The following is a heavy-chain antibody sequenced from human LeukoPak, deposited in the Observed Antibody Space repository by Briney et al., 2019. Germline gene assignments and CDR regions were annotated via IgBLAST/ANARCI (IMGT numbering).Heavy chain of an antibody. V-gene: IGHV5-51*01. CDR2: IHPGDSET. Sequence: GESLKISCKGSGDTFTTYWIGWVRPLPGKGLEWMGIIHPGDSETRYSPSFQGQVTMSVDKSSSTAYLQWASLKASDTATYFCARLSARLLDHWGQGTRVTVSS. CDR1: GDTFTTYW. J-gene: IGHJ4*02. CDR3: ARLSARLLDH. D-gene: IGHD3-3*01.